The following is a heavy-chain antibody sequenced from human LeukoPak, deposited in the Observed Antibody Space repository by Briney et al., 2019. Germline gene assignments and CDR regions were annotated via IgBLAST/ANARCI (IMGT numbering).Heavy chain of an antibody. Sequence: GGSLRLSCAASGFTFSDYYMSWIRQAPGKGLEWVSYISGSSSYTNYADSVKGRFTISRDNAKNSMYLQMNSLRAEDTAMYYCAKDLLAATIDYYFDYWGQGTLVTVSS. CDR3: AKDLLAATIDYYFDY. CDR2: ISGSSSYT. V-gene: IGHV3-11*05. D-gene: IGHD5-12*01. CDR1: GFTFSDYY. J-gene: IGHJ4*02.